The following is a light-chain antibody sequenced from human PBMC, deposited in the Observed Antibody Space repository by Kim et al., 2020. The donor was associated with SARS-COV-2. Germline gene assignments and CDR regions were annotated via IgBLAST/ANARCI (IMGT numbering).Light chain of an antibody. CDR2: EDN. J-gene: IGLJ3*02. V-gene: IGLV6-57*04. CDR3: QSYDSSNPCV. CDR1: SGSIASNY. Sequence: NFMLTQPHSVSESPGKTVTISCTRSSGSIASNYVQWYQQRPGSAPTTVIYEDNQRPSGVPDRFSGSIDSSSNSASLTISGLKTEDEADYYCQSYDSSNPCVFGGGTQVTVL.